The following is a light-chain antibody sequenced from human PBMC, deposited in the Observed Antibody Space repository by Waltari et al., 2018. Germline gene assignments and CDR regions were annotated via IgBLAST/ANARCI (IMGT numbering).Light chain of an antibody. Sequence: EIVLTQSPVTLSLSPGEGSTLSCKTSRSVGSFLAWYQQRPGQAPRLLIYDASLRATGIPTRFSGSGSGTDFTLTISSLESEDFAVYYCQQRNSWPLTFGPGTTV. V-gene: IGKV3-11*01. CDR3: QQRNSWPLT. CDR2: DAS. CDR1: RSVGSF. J-gene: IGKJ3*01.